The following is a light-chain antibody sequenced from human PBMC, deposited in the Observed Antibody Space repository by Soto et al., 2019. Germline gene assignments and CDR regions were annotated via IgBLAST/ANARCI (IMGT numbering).Light chain of an antibody. CDR2: KAS. J-gene: IGKJ1*01. CDR1: QSISNW. Sequence: DIQMTQSPSTLSASVGDRVTITCRASQSISNWLAWYQQKPGKAPKLLIYKASNLENGVPSRFSASGSGTEFTLTISCLQPDDFATYYCQQYNGYSRTFGQGTKVEIK. CDR3: QQYNGYSRT. V-gene: IGKV1-5*03.